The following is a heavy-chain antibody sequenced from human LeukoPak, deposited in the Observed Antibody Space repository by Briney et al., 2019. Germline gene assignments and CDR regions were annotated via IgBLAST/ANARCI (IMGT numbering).Heavy chain of an antibody. CDR1: GFTFSDFY. Sequence: GGSLRLSCAASGFTFSDFYMTWIRQAPGKGLEWVSYITSAGSTYYADSVKGRFTISRDNAKTSLYLQMNNLGAEDTAVYYCAREERAAADINYYYYYYMDVWGKGTTVTVSS. V-gene: IGHV3-11*01. CDR2: ITSAGST. J-gene: IGHJ6*03. D-gene: IGHD6-13*01. CDR3: AREERAAADINYYYYYYMDV.